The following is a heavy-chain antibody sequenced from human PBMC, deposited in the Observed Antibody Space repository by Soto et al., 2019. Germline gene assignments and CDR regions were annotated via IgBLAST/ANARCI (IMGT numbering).Heavy chain of an antibody. CDR3: ARGEVYNFGWYFDY. Sequence: ASVKVSCKASGYTFTGYYMHWVRQAPGQGVEWMGWINPNSGGTNYAQKFQGWVTMTRDTSISTAYMELSRLRSDDTAVYYCARGEVYNFGWYFDYRGQGTLVTVSS. CDR1: GYTFTGYY. D-gene: IGHD1-1*01. CDR2: INPNSGGT. J-gene: IGHJ4*02. V-gene: IGHV1-2*04.